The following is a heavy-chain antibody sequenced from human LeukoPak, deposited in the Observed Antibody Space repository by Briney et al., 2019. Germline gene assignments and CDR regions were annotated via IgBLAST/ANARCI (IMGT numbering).Heavy chain of an antibody. J-gene: IGHJ6*03. CDR1: GYSFTSYW. Sequence: PGESLKISCKGSGYSFTSYWIGWVRQMPGKGLEWMGIIYPGDSDTRYSPSFQGQVTISADKSISTAYLQWSSLKASDTAMYYCARLAFCTNAVCFSNYYYSMDVWGRGTTVTVSS. V-gene: IGHV5-51*01. CDR2: IYPGDSDT. CDR3: ARLAFCTNAVCFSNYYYSMDV. D-gene: IGHD2-8*01.